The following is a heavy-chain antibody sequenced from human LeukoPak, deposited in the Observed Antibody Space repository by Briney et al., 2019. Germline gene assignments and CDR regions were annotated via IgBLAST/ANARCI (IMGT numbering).Heavy chain of an antibody. CDR2: IHYSGST. D-gene: IGHD3-9*01. CDR3: ARDDILTGYYGNFDF. V-gene: IGHV4-59*01. Sequence: PPGSLSHTRLVSLGSIGSYLWNWIRPPPGRGLAWIAYIHYSGSTSSNSSLKSRVTVSVNTSNNQFTMKLTSVTAADTAVYYGARDDILTGYYGNFDFWGQGTLVTVSS. J-gene: IGHJ4*02. CDR1: LGSIGSYL.